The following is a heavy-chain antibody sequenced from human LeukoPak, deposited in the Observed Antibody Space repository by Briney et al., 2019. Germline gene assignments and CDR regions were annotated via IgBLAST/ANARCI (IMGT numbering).Heavy chain of an antibody. J-gene: IGHJ4*02. CDR3: ARRPRNSGSYDGRSGLDY. CDR2: INHSGST. V-gene: IGHV4-34*01. D-gene: IGHD1-26*01. Sequence: PSETLSLTCAVYGESFSGHHWSWIRQPPEKGLEWIGEINHSGSTNYNPSLKSRVTISVDTSKNQFSLKLSSVTAADTAVYYCARRPRNSGSYDGRSGLDYWGQGTLVTVSS. CDR1: GESFSGHH.